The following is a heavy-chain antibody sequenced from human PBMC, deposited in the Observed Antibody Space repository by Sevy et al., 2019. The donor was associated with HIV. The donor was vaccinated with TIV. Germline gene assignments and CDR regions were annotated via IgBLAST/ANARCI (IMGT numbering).Heavy chain of an antibody. CDR1: GGSVSSDNYY. CDR3: AREAGYCSNGVCYTGWFDP. V-gene: IGHV4-31*11. D-gene: IGHD2-8*01. J-gene: IGHJ5*02. Sequence: SDTLSLTCAVSGGSVSSDNYYWTWIRQHPGKGLEWIGYIYHLGSTSSNPSLKSRVTISVDTSKNQFSLKLRSVTAADTAVYFCAREAGYCSNGVCYTGWFDPWGQGTLVTVSS. CDR2: IYHLGST.